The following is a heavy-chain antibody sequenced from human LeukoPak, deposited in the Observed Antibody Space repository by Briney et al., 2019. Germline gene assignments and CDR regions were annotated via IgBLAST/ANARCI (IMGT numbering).Heavy chain of an antibody. Sequence: GGSLRLSCAASGFTFSSYSMNWVRQAPGKGLEWVSYISSSSSTIYYADSVKGRFTISRDNAKNSLYLQMNSLRAEDTAVYYCARGLTGWEVDYWGQGTLVTVSS. D-gene: IGHD1-26*01. CDR1: GFTFSSYS. V-gene: IGHV3-48*01. CDR3: ARGLTGWEVDY. CDR2: ISSSSSTI. J-gene: IGHJ4*02.